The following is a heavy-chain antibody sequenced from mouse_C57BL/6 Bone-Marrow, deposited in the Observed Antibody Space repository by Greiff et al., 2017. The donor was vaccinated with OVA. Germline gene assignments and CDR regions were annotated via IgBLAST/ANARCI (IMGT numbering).Heavy chain of an antibody. CDR3: ARPPY. J-gene: IGHJ2*01. Sequence: EVKLMESGGGLVKPGGSLKLSCAASGFTFSSYTMSWVRQTPEKRLEWVATISGGGGNPYYPDSVKGRFTISRDNAKNTLYLQMSSLRSEDTDLYYCARPPYWGQGTTLTVSS. CDR2: ISGGGGNP. V-gene: IGHV5-9*01. CDR1: GFTFSSYT.